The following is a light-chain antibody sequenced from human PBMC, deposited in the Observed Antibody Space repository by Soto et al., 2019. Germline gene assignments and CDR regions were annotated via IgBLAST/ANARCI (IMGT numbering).Light chain of an antibody. CDR3: AAWDDSLNGVV. J-gene: IGLJ2*01. Sequence: QSVLTQPPSASGTPGQRVTISCSGSSSDIGTNTVNWYQQLPGTAPKLLIYSSNQRPSGVPDRFSGSKSGTSASLATSGLQSEDEADYYCAAWDDSLNGVVFGGGTKLTVL. CDR2: SSN. V-gene: IGLV1-44*01. CDR1: SSDIGTNT.